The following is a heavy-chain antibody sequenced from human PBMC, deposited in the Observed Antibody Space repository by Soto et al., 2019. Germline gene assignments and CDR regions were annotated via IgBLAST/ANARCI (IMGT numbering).Heavy chain of an antibody. CDR1: GFTFSNYA. D-gene: IGHD3-9*01. CDR3: SRDYSDWFFN. Sequence: GGSLRLSCVGSGFTFSNYAMSWVRQAPGKGLEWVSGISESGGSTHYADSVRGRFAISRDNSKNTVYLQMNSLRAEDTAVYYCSRDYSDWFFNWGRGTLVTVSS. V-gene: IGHV3-23*01. J-gene: IGHJ4*02. CDR2: ISESGGST.